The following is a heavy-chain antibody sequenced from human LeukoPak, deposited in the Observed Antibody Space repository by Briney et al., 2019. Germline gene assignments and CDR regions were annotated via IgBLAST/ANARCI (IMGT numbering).Heavy chain of an antibody. CDR3: ARDPTVTTLVDY. J-gene: IGHJ4*02. V-gene: IGHV1-69*04. D-gene: IGHD4-17*01. CDR1: GGTFSSYA. CDR2: IIPILGLA. Sequence: ASVKVSCKASGGTFSSYAISWVRQAPGQGLEWMGRIIPILGLANYAQKFQGRVTITADKSTSTAYMELSSLRSEDTAVYYCARDPTVTTLVDYWGQGTLVTVSS.